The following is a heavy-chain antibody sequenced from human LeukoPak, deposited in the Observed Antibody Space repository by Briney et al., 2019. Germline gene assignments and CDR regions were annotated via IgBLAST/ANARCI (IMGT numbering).Heavy chain of an antibody. CDR3: ANPPILPAAIPDRDY. Sequence: PGGSLRLSCAASGFTFSNYAMSWVRQAPGKGLEWVSAISGSGGSTYYADSVKGRFTISRDNSKNTLYLQMNSLRAEDTAVYYCANPPILPAAIPDRDYWGQGTLVTVSS. CDR1: GFTFSNYA. V-gene: IGHV3-23*01. J-gene: IGHJ4*02. CDR2: ISGSGGST. D-gene: IGHD2-2*02.